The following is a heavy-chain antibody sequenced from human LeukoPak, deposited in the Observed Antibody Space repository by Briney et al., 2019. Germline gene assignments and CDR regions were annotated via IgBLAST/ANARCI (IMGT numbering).Heavy chain of an antibody. CDR2: ISSNGGST. D-gene: IGHD5-24*01. CDR1: GFTFSSYA. J-gene: IGHJ3*01. Sequence: GGSLRLSCVASGFTFSSYAMHWVRQAPGKRPEYVSAISSNGGSTFYANSVKGRFTISRHNSMTTLFLQMGSLRAEDMAVYYCARDRDGYNAFDLWGQGTMVTVSS. CDR3: ARDRDGYNAFDL. V-gene: IGHV3-64*01.